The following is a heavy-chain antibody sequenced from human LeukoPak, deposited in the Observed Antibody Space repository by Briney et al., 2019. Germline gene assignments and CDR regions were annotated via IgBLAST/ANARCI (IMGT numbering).Heavy chain of an antibody. J-gene: IGHJ3*02. CDR3: ARARSDDYGDYYDAFDI. Sequence: GGSLRLSCAASGFTFGSYSMNWVRQAPGKGLEWVSSISSSSSYIYYADSVKGRFTISRDNAKNSLYLQMNSLRAEDTAVYYCARARSDDYGDYYDAFDIWGQGTMVTVSS. CDR1: GFTFGSYS. D-gene: IGHD4-17*01. V-gene: IGHV3-21*01. CDR2: ISSSSSYI.